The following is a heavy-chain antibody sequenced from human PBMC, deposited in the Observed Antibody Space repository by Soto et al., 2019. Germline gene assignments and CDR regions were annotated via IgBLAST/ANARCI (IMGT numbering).Heavy chain of an antibody. CDR2: ISYDGRDE. J-gene: IGHJ4*02. CDR3: ARDSRTEGYKYDYFDY. V-gene: IGHV3-30*04. CDR1: GFTFSNYA. Sequence: QVQLVESGGGVVQPGRSLRLSCTASGFTFSNYAIHWVRQAPGKGLEWVALISYDGRDEYYADSVKGRFTISRDNSKNTLYLQMNSLRAEDTGMFYCARDSRTEGYKYDYFDYWGQGTLVTVSS. D-gene: IGHD5-12*01.